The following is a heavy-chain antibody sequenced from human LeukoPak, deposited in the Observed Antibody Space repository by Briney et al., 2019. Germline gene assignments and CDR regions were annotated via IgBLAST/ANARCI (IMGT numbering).Heavy chain of an antibody. J-gene: IGHJ6*03. Sequence: SQTLSLTCTVSGGSISSGSYYWSWIRQPAGKGLEWIGRIYTSGSTNYNPSLKSRVTISVDTSKNQFSLKLSSVTAADTAVYYCARVRGYGGNSGGYYYYYMDVWGKGTTVTVSS. CDR2: IYTSGST. CDR3: ARVRGYGGNSGGYYYYYMDV. V-gene: IGHV4-61*02. CDR1: GGSISSGSYY. D-gene: IGHD4-23*01.